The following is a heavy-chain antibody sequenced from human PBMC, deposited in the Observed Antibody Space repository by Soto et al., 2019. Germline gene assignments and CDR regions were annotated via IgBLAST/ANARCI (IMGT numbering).Heavy chain of an antibody. CDR2: IIPIIGII. D-gene: IGHD4-4*01. V-gene: IGHV1-69*04. CDR3: AGDPDSHYNDSHASSYP. Sequence: SVKVSCKASGGTFSTYTITWVRQAPGQGLEWMGRIIPIIGIINYTQKFQGRVTISADKFTGTAYMELTGLRSDDTAVYYCAGDPDSHYNDSHASSYPWGQGTLVTVSS. CDR1: GGTFSTYT. J-gene: IGHJ5*02.